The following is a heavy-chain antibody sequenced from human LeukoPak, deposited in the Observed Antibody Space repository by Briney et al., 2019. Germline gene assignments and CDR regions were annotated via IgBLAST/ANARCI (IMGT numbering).Heavy chain of an antibody. CDR1: GGCLSSGGYY. V-gene: IGHV4-31*03. CDR2: IYYSGSS. CDR3: ARNRDGYNSFDY. Sequence: SETLSLTCTVSGGCLSSGGYYWSWIRQHPGKGLEWIGYIYYSGSSYYNPSLRSRVTISVDTSKNHFSLKLSSVTAADTAVYYCARNRDGYNSFDYWGQGTLVTVSS. D-gene: IGHD5-24*01. J-gene: IGHJ4*02.